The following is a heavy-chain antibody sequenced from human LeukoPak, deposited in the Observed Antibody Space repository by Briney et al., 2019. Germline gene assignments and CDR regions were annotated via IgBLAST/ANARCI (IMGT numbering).Heavy chain of an antibody. Sequence: RASVKVSCKASGYTFTSYGISWVRQVPGQGIEWVGWIRAYNGDRNYPQKLQARVTMTTDTSTSTAYLDLWDLRSDDTGIYYCARDVGGKAVAGTIDYWGQGTFVAVSS. CDR2: IRAYNGDR. V-gene: IGHV1-18*01. CDR3: ARDVGGKAVAGTIDY. CDR1: GYTFTSYG. D-gene: IGHD6-19*01. J-gene: IGHJ4*02.